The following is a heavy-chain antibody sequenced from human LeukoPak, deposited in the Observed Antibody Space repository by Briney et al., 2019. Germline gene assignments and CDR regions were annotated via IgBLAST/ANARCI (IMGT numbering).Heavy chain of an antibody. J-gene: IGHJ4*02. CDR1: GFTFSNYG. V-gene: IGHV3-30*18. CDR2: ISYDGSNK. Sequence: GGSLRLSCAASGFTFSNYGMPWVRQAPGKGLEWVAVISYDGSNKYYADSVKGRFTISRDNSKNTLYLQMNSLRAEDTAVYYCAKVWGSGSGSYSYYFDYWGQGTLVTVSS. CDR3: AKVWGSGSGSYSYYFDY. D-gene: IGHD1-26*01.